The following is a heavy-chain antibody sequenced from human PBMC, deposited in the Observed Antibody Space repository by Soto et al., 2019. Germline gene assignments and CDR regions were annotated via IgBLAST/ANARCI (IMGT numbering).Heavy chain of an antibody. Sequence: SETLSLTCTVSGGSISSYYWSWIRQPAGKGLEWIGRIYTRGSTNYNPSLKSRVTMSVDTSKNQFSLKLTSVTAADTAVYYCARDLRGLRTQLMDVWGQGTTVTVSS. D-gene: IGHD3-10*01. V-gene: IGHV4-4*07. CDR1: GGSISSYY. CDR2: IYTRGST. J-gene: IGHJ6*02. CDR3: ARDLRGLRTQLMDV.